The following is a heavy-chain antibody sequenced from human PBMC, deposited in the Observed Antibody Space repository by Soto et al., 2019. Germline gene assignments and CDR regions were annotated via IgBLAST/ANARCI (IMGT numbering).Heavy chain of an antibody. V-gene: IGHV3-7*03. Sequence: EVQLVESGGGLVQPGGSLRLSCAASGFALSGYWMTWVRQAPGKGLEWVASINPDGTLKYYVDPVKGRFTISRDNADNSLFLQMIGLRVEDTAVYYCARWESGDWYLGIWGQGTLVTVSS. CDR1: GFALSGYW. CDR3: ARWESGDWYLGI. D-gene: IGHD2-21*02. J-gene: IGHJ4*02. CDR2: INPDGTLK.